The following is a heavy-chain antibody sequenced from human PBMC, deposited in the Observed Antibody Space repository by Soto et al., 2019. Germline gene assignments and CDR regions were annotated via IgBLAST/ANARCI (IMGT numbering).Heavy chain of an antibody. J-gene: IGHJ4*02. CDR1: GFDFSTYG. V-gene: IGHV3-33*01. Sequence: QVQLVESGGGVVQPGRSLRLSCAASGFDFSTYGMHWVRQAPGKGLEWVAVIWYDGSNKYYADSVKGRFTISRDNSRNTLYLQMSSLRAGDTAVYYCARAVGPFDYWGQGTLVTVSS. D-gene: IGHD2-2*01. CDR2: IWYDGSNK. CDR3: ARAVGPFDY.